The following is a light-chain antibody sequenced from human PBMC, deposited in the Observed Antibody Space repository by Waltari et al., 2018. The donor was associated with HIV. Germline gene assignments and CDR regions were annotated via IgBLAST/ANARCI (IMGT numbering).Light chain of an antibody. CDR2: GSR. CDR1: RSNNGAGYA. Sequence: QSVLTQAPSVSGAPGPRVTISCTGSRSNNGAGYAVTWYQPPPGTAPNLLNFGSRNRPSGVPDRFSASTSGTSASLAITGLQAEDEADYFCQSYDNSLTGSLFGGGTKLTVL. V-gene: IGLV1-40*01. J-gene: IGLJ2*01. CDR3: QSYDNSLTGSL.